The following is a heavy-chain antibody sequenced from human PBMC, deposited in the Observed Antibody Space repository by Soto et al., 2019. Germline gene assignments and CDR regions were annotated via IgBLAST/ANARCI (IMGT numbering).Heavy chain of an antibody. J-gene: IGHJ4*02. CDR2: IYWDDDK. CDR3: AHINYDYIWGSYRYTFLFDY. V-gene: IGHV2-5*02. D-gene: IGHD3-16*02. CDR1: GFSLSTSGVG. Sequence: QITLKESDPTLVKPTQTLTLTCTFSGFSLSTSGVGVGWIRQPPGKALEWLALIYWDDDKRYSPSLKSRLTITKDTSKNQVVLTMTNMDPVDTATYYCAHINYDYIWGSYRYTFLFDYWGQGTLVTVSS.